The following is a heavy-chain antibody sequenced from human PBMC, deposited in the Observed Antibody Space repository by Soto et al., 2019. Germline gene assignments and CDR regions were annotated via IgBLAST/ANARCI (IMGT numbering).Heavy chain of an antibody. Sequence: QVQLQESGPGLVKPSETLSLTCTVSGGSLSNYYWSWIRQPPGKGLEWVGYMFNGGSANYNPSLKSRVAISVDMSQNQFSLKLNSVTAADTAVYYCARHGAIYSNSWYDFDYWGQGTLVTVSS. CDR2: MFNGGSA. D-gene: IGHD5-18*01. V-gene: IGHV4-59*08. J-gene: IGHJ4*02. CDR3: ARHGAIYSNSWYDFDY. CDR1: GGSLSNYY.